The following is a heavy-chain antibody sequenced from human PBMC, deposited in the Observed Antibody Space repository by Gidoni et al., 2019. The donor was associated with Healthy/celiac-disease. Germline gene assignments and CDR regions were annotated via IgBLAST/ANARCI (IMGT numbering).Heavy chain of an antibody. Sequence: EVQLLESGGGLVQPGGSLRLSCSASGFTFSSYAMSWVRQAPGKGLEWVAAISGSGCSTYYADSVKGRFTISRDNSKNTLYLQMNSLRAEDTAVYYCAKDGYGGLPHYFDYWGQGTLVTVSS. CDR1: GFTFSSYA. CDR2: ISGSGCST. J-gene: IGHJ4*02. D-gene: IGHD4-17*01. CDR3: AKDGYGGLPHYFDY. V-gene: IGHV3-23*01.